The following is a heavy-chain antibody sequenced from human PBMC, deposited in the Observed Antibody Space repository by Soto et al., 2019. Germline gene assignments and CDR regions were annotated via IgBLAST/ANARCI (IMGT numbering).Heavy chain of an antibody. D-gene: IGHD6-13*01. CDR3: ARGGGSPYHNHEFHF. Sequence: QVQLQESGPGLVKPSETLSLTCAVSGASITHYYWNWIRQSPGKGLEWIVSFSSTGSTVYNPSLGRRVTISLDTSKNQFSLTLNSVTAADTAVYYCARGGGSPYHNHEFHFWGQGTLVTVSS. CDR1: GASITHYY. V-gene: IGHV4-59*01. J-gene: IGHJ4*02. CDR2: FSSTGST.